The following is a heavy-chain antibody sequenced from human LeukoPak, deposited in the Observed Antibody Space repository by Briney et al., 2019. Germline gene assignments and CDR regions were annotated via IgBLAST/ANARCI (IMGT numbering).Heavy chain of an antibody. CDR1: GDSISLSFYY. D-gene: IGHD3-10*01. Sequence: SETLSLTCSVSGDSISLSFYYWGWIRQPPGKALEWIGSVYYSGTTSYNPSLKSRVTISVDMSKNHFSLRLRSVTAADTAMYYCARVEEGYGSGRRENYNYYYMDVWGKGTTVTISS. J-gene: IGHJ6*03. V-gene: IGHV4-39*07. CDR3: ARVEEGYGSGRRENYNYYYMDV. CDR2: VYYSGTT.